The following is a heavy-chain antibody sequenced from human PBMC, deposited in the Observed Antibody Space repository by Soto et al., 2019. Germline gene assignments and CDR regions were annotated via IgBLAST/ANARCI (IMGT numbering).Heavy chain of an antibody. J-gene: IGHJ3*02. CDR3: ASSIQGDYGGFDAFDI. V-gene: IGHV4-34*01. Sequence: SETLSLTCAVYGGSFSGYYWSWIRQPPGKGLEWIGEINHSGSTNYNPSLKSRVTISVDTSKNQFSLKLSSATAADTAVYYCASSIQGDYGGFDAFDIWGQGTMVTVSS. CDR2: INHSGST. D-gene: IGHD4-17*01. CDR1: GGSFSGYY.